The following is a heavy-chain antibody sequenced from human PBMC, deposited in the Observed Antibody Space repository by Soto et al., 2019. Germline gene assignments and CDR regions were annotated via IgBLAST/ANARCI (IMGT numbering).Heavy chain of an antibody. J-gene: IGHJ2*01. Sequence: PGGSLRLSCETSGFTFSDYGIHWVRQAPGKGLEWVALIWFDGSDKYYADSVKGRFTISRDNSKNTVYLQMNSLRIEDTAVYYCTRPPEVGSKWFFDLWGRGTLVTVSS. CDR3: TRPPEVGSKWFFDL. CDR1: GFTFSDYG. D-gene: IGHD3-10*01. CDR2: IWFDGSDK. V-gene: IGHV3-33*01.